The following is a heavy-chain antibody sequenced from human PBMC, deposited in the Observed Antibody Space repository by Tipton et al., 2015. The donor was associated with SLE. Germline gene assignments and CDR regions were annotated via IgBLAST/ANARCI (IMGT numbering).Heavy chain of an antibody. V-gene: IGHV3-53*01. CDR3: ARASIAAAGYYFDY. CDR2: IYSGGST. CDR1: GYTVSRNY. J-gene: IGHJ4*02. D-gene: IGHD6-13*01. Sequence: SLRLSCAASGYTVSRNYMSWVRQAPGKGLDWVSVIYSGGSTYYADSVKGRFTISRDNSKNTLYLQMNSLRAEDTAVYYCARASIAAAGYYFDYWGQGTLVTVSS.